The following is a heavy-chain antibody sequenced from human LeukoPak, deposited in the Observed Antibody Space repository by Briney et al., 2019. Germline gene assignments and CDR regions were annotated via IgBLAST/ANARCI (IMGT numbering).Heavy chain of an antibody. CDR2: IYTSGST. CDR1: GGSISSSSYY. J-gene: IGHJ2*01. Sequence: SETLSLTCTVSGGSISSSSYYWSWIRQPAGKGLEWIGRIYTSGSTNYNPSLKSRVTISVDTSKNQFSLKLSSVTAADTAVYYCARDYYGSGSHYLYFDLWGRGTLVTVSS. CDR3: ARDYYGSGSHYLYFDL. V-gene: IGHV4-61*02. D-gene: IGHD3-10*01.